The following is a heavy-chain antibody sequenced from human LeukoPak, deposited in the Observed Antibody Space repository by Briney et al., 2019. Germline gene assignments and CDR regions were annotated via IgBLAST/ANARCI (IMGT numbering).Heavy chain of an antibody. V-gene: IGHV3-7*03. Sequence: GGSLRLSCAASGFTFSSYWMSWVRQAPGKGLEWVANIKQDGSEEYYVDSVKGRFTISRDNAKNSLYLQTNSLRAEDTAVYYCARRALRYCSSTSCPAQYYGVDVWGKGTTVTVSS. CDR3: ARRALRYCSSTSCPAQYYGVDV. CDR2: IKQDGSEE. CDR1: GFTFSSYW. J-gene: IGHJ6*04. D-gene: IGHD2-2*01.